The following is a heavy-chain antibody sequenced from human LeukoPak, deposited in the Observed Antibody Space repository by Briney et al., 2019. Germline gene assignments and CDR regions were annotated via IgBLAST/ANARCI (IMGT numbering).Heavy chain of an antibody. CDR2: IYHSEST. Sequence: SETLSLTCTVSGGSISSSSYYWGWIRQPPGKGLEWIGSIYHSESTYYNPSLKSRVTISVNTSKNQFSLKLSSVTAADTAVYYCARASGWYDFYFDYWGQGTLVTVSS. D-gene: IGHD6-19*01. J-gene: IGHJ4*02. CDR1: GGSISSSSYY. V-gene: IGHV4-39*07. CDR3: ARASGWYDFYFDY.